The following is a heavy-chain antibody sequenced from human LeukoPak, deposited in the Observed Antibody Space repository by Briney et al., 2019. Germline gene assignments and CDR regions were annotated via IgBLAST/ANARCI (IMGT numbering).Heavy chain of an antibody. CDR1: GGSISSYY. D-gene: IGHD6-19*01. J-gene: IGHJ6*04. Sequence: SETLSLTCTVSGGSISSYYWSWIRQPPGKGLEWIGYIYYSGSTNYNPSLKSRVTIAVDTSKNQFSLKLSSVTAADTAVYYCASSGSGWFYYYYGMDVWGKGTTVTVPS. V-gene: IGHV4-59*01. CDR3: ASSGSGWFYYYYGMDV. CDR2: IYYSGST.